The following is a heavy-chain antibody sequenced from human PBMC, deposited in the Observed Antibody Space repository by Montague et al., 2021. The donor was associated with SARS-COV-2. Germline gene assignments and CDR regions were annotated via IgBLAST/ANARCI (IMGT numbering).Heavy chain of an antibody. V-gene: IGHV3-7*03. J-gene: IGHJ4*02. CDR3: ARGYDSSGYQY. CDR2: IKQDGSEK. D-gene: IGHD3-22*01. Sequence: SLRLSCAASGFTFSTFWMTWVRQVPGNGLEWVANIKQDGSEKYYVDSVKGRFTISRDNAKNSLYLKLDSLRAEDTAVYYCARGYDSSGYQYWGQGTLVTVSS. CDR1: GFTFSTFW.